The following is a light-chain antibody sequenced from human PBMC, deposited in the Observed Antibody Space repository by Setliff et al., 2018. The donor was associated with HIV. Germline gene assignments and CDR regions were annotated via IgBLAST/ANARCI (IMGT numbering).Light chain of an antibody. J-gene: IGLJ3*02. CDR3: AAWDDSLSGVV. CDR1: SSNIGVNV. V-gene: IGLV1-47*01. Sequence: QSVLSQPPSASGTPGQRVTISCSGSSSNIGVNVVNWYQHLPGTSPKLLIYTNSQRPSGVPDRFSGSKSGTSASLAISGLRSDDEADYYCAAWDDSLSGVVFGGGTKVTVL. CDR2: TNS.